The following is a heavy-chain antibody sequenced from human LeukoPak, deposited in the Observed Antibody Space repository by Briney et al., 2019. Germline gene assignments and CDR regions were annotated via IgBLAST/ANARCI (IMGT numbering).Heavy chain of an antibody. CDR3: ARHQRGNSDAFDI. V-gene: IGHV4-59*01. J-gene: IGHJ3*02. CDR1: GGSISSYY. CDR2: IYYSGST. Sequence: SETLSLTCTVSGGSISSYYWSWIRQPPGKGLEWIGYIYYSGSTNYNPSLKSRVTISVDTSKNQFSLKLTSVTAADTAVYYCARHQRGNSDAFDIWGQGTMVTVSS. D-gene: IGHD4-23*01.